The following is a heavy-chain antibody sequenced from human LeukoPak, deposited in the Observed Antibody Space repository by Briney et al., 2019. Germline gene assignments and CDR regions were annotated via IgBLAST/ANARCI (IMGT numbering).Heavy chain of an antibody. V-gene: IGHV3-30*02. J-gene: IGHJ4*02. Sequence: PGGSLRLSCAASGFTFSSYDMHWVRQAPGKGLEWVAFIQYDGSTKYYADSLKGRFTISRDNAKKSVYLQMNSLRAEDTAVYYCARATSYDILTGYSDYWGQGTLVTVSS. CDR2: IQYDGSTK. CDR3: ARATSYDILTGYSDY. CDR1: GFTFSSYD. D-gene: IGHD3-9*01.